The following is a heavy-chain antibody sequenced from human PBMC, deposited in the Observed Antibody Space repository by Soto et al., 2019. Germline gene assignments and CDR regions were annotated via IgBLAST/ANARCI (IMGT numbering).Heavy chain of an antibody. CDR3: ARGLRGYSYGPGEVF. CDR1: GGSITSSNYY. V-gene: IGHV4-30-4*01. D-gene: IGHD5-18*01. Sequence: KPSETLSLTCTVSGGSITSSNYYCSWIRQSPGEGLEWIGHIYSSGSAYYNPSLMSRVSMSIDTSKNQFSLSLNSVTVADTAVYFCARGLRGYSYGPGEVFWGRGTLVTVSS. CDR2: IYSSGSA. J-gene: IGHJ4*02.